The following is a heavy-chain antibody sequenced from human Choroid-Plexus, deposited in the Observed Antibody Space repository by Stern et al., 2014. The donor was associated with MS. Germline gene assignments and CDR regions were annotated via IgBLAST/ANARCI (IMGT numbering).Heavy chain of an antibody. Sequence: VQLVESGGGVVQPGRPLRLSCIGSGFIFSSFGMPWVRQAPGKGLEWVAFISYDGTNKDYVVSVKGRFTISRDNYNNTLWMQMSSLRPEDTAVYYCARDRHWLTYYFDYWGQGSLVTVSS. J-gene: IGHJ4*02. V-gene: IGHV3-30*03. D-gene: IGHD3-9*01. CDR2: ISYDGTNK. CDR1: GFIFSSFG. CDR3: ARDRHWLTYYFDY.